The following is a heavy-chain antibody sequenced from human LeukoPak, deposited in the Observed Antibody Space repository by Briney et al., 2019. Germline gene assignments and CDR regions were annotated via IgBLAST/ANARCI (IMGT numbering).Heavy chain of an antibody. Sequence: SETLSLTCTVSGGSISSYYWSWIRQPPGKGLEWIGYNYYSGSTNYNPSLKSRVTISVDTSKNQFSLKLSSVTAADTAVYYCARAVAGGILDYWGQGTLVTVSS. V-gene: IGHV4-59*01. CDR2: NYYSGST. CDR1: GGSISSYY. J-gene: IGHJ4*02. CDR3: ARAVAGGILDY. D-gene: IGHD6-19*01.